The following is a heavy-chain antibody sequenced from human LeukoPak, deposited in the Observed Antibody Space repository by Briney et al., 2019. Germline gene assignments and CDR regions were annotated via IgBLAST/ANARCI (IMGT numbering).Heavy chain of an antibody. Sequence: GGSLRLSCAASGFTFGSYEMNWVRQAPGKGLEWVSYISSSGSTIYYADSVKGRFTISRDNAKNSLYLQMKSLRAEDTAVYYCARVVGATDYWGQGTLLTVHS. D-gene: IGHD1-26*01. V-gene: IGHV3-48*03. CDR2: ISSSGSTI. J-gene: IGHJ4*02. CDR3: ARVVGATDY. CDR1: GFTFGSYE.